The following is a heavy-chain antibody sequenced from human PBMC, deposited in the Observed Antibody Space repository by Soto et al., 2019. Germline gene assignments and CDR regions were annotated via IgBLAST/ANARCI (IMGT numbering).Heavy chain of an antibody. Sequence: EVQLLESGGGLVQPGGSLRLSCAASGFTLATYTMSWVRQTPGKGLEWVSAITGSGGRTYYADSVKGRFTISRDNSKNTLYLQMNSLGAEDTAVYYCAKNSAATIRVGFDYWGQGTLVTVSS. CDR2: ITGSGGRT. D-gene: IGHD5-12*01. J-gene: IGHJ4*02. CDR3: AKNSAATIRVGFDY. V-gene: IGHV3-23*01. CDR1: GFTLATYT.